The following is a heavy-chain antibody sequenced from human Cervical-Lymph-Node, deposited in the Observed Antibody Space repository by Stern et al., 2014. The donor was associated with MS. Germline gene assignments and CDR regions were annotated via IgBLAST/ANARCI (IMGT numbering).Heavy chain of an antibody. CDR2: ISSDYRSI. V-gene: IGHV3-21*01. Sequence: EMQLVESGGGPVKPGGALRLSCAASGFSFTAYSMTLVRQAPGKGLEWVSSISSDYRSIHYADSVRGRFTISRDNAKNSVYLQMNSLRDEDTAVYYCAPALTGNLPNFDYWGQGTLVTVSS. CDR1: GFSFTAYS. CDR3: APALTGNLPNFDY. J-gene: IGHJ4*02. D-gene: IGHD7-27*01.